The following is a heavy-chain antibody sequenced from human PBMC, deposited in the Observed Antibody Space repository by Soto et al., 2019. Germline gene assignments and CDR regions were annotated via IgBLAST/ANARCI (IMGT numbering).Heavy chain of an antibody. D-gene: IGHD4-17*01. Sequence: SETLSLTCTVSGGSISSGGYYWSWIRQHPGKGLEWIGYIYYSGSTYYNPSLKSRVTISVDTSKNQFSLKLSSVTAADTAVYYCARDARMGGDEIDAFDIWGQGTMVTVSS. CDR2: IYYSGST. V-gene: IGHV4-31*03. CDR3: ARDARMGGDEIDAFDI. J-gene: IGHJ3*02. CDR1: GGSISSGGYY.